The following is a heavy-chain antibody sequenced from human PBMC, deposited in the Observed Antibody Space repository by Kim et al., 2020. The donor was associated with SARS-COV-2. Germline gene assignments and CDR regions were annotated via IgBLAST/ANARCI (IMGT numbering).Heavy chain of an antibody. Sequence: GGSLRLSCAASGFTFSSYSMNWVRQAPGKGLEWVSSISSSSSYIYYADSVKGRFTISRDNAKNSLYLQMNSLRAEDTAVYYCARVGWLRLPSKLTVEAFDYWGQGTLVTVSS. CDR2: ISSSSSYI. CDR1: GFTFSSYS. D-gene: IGHD5-12*01. CDR3: ARVGWLRLPSKLTVEAFDY. J-gene: IGHJ4*02. V-gene: IGHV3-21*01.